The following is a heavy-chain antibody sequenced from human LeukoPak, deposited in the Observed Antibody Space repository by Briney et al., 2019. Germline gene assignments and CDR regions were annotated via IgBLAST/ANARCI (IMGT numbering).Heavy chain of an antibody. CDR2: INWNGGST. V-gene: IGHV3-20*04. D-gene: IGHD5-12*01. J-gene: IGHJ6*03. CDR3: ARDYSGYDYYYYMDV. CDR1: GFTFDDYA. Sequence: GRSLRLSCAASGFTFDDYAMHWVRQAPGKGLEWVSGINWNGGSTGYADSVKGRFTVSRDNAKNSLYLQMNSLRAEDTALYYCARDYSGYDYYYYMDVWGKGTTVTVSS.